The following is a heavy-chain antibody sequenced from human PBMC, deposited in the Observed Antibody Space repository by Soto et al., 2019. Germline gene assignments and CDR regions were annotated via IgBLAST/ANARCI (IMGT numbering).Heavy chain of an antibody. J-gene: IGHJ4*02. Sequence: EVQLLESGGGLEQPGGSLRLSCAASGFTFRSYAMSWVRQAPGKGLEWVSIISGTGGTTYYADSVKGRFTISRDNSKTTLYLQMNSLRTEDTAVYYCAKYPEYSAHDGTYFDYWGQGTLVTVSS. CDR1: GFTFRSYA. V-gene: IGHV3-23*01. CDR3: AKYPEYSAHDGTYFDY. CDR2: ISGTGGTT. D-gene: IGHD5-12*01.